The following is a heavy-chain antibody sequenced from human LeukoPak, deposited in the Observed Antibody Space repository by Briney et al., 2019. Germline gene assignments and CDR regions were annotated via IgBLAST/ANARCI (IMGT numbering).Heavy chain of an antibody. Sequence: SGGSLRLSCAASGFTFSSYAMHWVRQAPGKGLEWVAVISYDGSNKYYADSVKGRFTISVDNSKNTLYLQMNSLRAEDTAVYYCAKDFGYSYGRLFDYWGQGTLVTVSS. CDR3: AKDFGYSYGRLFDY. CDR2: ISYDGSNK. V-gene: IGHV3-30*04. D-gene: IGHD5-18*01. CDR1: GFTFSSYA. J-gene: IGHJ4*02.